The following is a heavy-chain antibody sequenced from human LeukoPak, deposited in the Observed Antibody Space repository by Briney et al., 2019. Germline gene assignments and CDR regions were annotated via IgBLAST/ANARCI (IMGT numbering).Heavy chain of an antibody. J-gene: IGHJ6*03. D-gene: IGHD2-2*01. CDR2: IIPILGIA. CDR1: GGTFSSYA. V-gene: IGHV1-69*04. CDR3: ARAVVPAAPLAYYYYYYMDV. Sequence: SVKVSCKASGGTFSSYAISWVRQAPGQGLEWMGRIIPILGIANYAQKFRGRVTITADESTTTAYMELSSLRSDDTAVYYCARAVVPAAPLAYYYYYYMDVWGKGTTVTVSS.